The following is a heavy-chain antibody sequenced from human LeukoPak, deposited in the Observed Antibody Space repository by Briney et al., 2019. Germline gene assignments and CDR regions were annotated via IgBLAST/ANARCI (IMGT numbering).Heavy chain of an antibody. D-gene: IGHD3-3*01. V-gene: IGHV3-23*01. CDR1: GFTFSSYA. J-gene: IGHJ4*02. CDR3: AKDRSMGWSGYGGY. CDR2: ISGSGGST. Sequence: GGSLRLSCAASGFTFSSYAMGWVRQAPGKGLEWVSAISGSGGSTYYADSVKGRFTISRDNSKNTLYLQMNSLRAEDTAVYYCAKDRSMGWSGYGGYWGQGTLVTVSS.